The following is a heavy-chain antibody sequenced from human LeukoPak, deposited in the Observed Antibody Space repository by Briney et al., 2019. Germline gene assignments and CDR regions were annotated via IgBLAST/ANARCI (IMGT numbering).Heavy chain of an antibody. CDR1: GFTFSSYW. J-gene: IGHJ4*02. D-gene: IGHD2-2*01. CDR2: IKQDGSEK. Sequence: PGGSLRLSCAASGFTFSSYWMSWVRQAPGKGLEWVANIKQDGSEKYYVDTVKGRFTISRDNAKNSLYLQMNSLRAEDTAVYYCARRGYQLLFGYYFDYWGQGTLVTVSS. CDR3: ARRGYQLLFGYYFDY. V-gene: IGHV3-7*01.